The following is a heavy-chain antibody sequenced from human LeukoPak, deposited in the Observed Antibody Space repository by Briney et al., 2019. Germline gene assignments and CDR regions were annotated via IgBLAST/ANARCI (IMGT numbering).Heavy chain of an antibody. J-gene: IGHJ4*02. Sequence: GASVKVSCKASGYTFTGYYMHWVRQAPGQGLEWMGIINPSGGSTSYAQKFQGRVTMTRDMSTSTVYMELSSLRSEDTAVYYCARGHWWELLVGDYFDYWGQGTLVTVSS. D-gene: IGHD1-26*01. CDR3: ARGHWWELLVGDYFDY. CDR1: GYTFTGYY. CDR2: INPSGGST. V-gene: IGHV1-46*01.